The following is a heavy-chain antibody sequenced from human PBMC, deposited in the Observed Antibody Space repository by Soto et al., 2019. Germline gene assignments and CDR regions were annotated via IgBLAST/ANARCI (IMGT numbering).Heavy chain of an antibody. V-gene: IGHV3-23*01. Sequence: QAGGSLRLSCAASGFTFSSYAMSWVRQAPGKGLEWVSAISGSGGSTYYADSVKGRFTISRDNSKNTLYLQMNSLRAEDTAVYYCAKGESVVVAATPIYWGQGTLVTVSS. CDR2: ISGSGGST. CDR3: AKGESVVVAATPIY. J-gene: IGHJ4*02. CDR1: GFTFSSYA. D-gene: IGHD2-15*01.